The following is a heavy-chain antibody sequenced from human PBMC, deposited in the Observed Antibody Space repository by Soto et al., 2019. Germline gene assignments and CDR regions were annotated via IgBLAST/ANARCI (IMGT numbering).Heavy chain of an antibody. J-gene: IGHJ6*02. V-gene: IGHV3-30*18. CDR3: AKDHEVVPAAIFDYYYYGMDV. D-gene: IGHD2-2*02. CDR1: GFTFSSYG. CDR2: ISYDGSNK. Sequence: QVQLVESGGGVVQPGRSLRLSCAASGFTFSSYGMHWVRQAPGKGLEWVAVISYDGSNKYYADSVKGRFTISRDNSKNTLYLQMNSLRAEDTAVYYCAKDHEVVPAAIFDYYYYGMDVWGQGTTVTVSS.